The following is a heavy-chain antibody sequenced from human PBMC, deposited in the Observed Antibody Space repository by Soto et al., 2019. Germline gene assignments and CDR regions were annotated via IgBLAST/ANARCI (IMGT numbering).Heavy chain of an antibody. D-gene: IGHD5-12*01. CDR2: ISYDGSNK. CDR3: AKGSEWLRFSEYYFDY. Sequence: GGSLRLSCAASGFTFSSYGMHWVRQAPGKGLEWVAVISYDGSNKYYADSVKGRFTISRDNSKNTLYLQMNSLRAEDTAVYYCAKGSEWLRFSEYYFDYWGQGTLVTVSS. CDR1: GFTFSSYG. V-gene: IGHV3-30*18. J-gene: IGHJ4*02.